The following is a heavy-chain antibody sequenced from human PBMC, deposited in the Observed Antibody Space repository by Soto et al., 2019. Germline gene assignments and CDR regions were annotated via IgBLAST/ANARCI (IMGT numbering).Heavy chain of an antibody. CDR3: AKKSSSGYHYPWYFDY. V-gene: IGHV3-30*18. CDR2: ISYDGSNK. CDR1: GFTFSSYG. Sequence: QTGGSLRLSCAASGFTFSSYGMHWVRQAPGKGLEWVAVISYDGSNKYYADSVKGRFTISRDNSKNTLYLQMNSLRAEDTAVYYCAKKSSSGYHYPWYFDYWGQGTLVTVSS. D-gene: IGHD3-22*01. J-gene: IGHJ4*02.